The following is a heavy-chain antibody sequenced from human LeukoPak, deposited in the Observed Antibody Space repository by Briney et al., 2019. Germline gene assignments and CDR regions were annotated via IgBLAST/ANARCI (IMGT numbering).Heavy chain of an antibody. V-gene: IGHV4-30-4*08. CDR2: IYYSGST. Sequence: TLSLTCTVSGGSISSGDYYWSWIRQPPGKGLKWIGYIYYSGSTYYNPSLKSRVTISVDTSKNQFSLKLSSVTAADTAVYYCASESYDSSGAGAFDIWGQGTMVTVSS. CDR1: GGSISSGDYY. CDR3: ASESYDSSGAGAFDI. J-gene: IGHJ3*02. D-gene: IGHD3-22*01.